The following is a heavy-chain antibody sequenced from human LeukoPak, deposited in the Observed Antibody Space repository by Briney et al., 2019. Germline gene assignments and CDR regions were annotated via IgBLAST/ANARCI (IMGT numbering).Heavy chain of an antibody. V-gene: IGHV3-30*03. Sequence: GGSLRLSCAASGFIFSSYGMHWVRQAPGKGLEWVAVIPYDGSNKHYADSVKGRFTISRDNSKNTLYLQMNSLRAEDTAVYYCALVVYYYGSGSYSPFDYWGQGTLVTVSS. CDR2: IPYDGSNK. J-gene: IGHJ4*02. CDR1: GFIFSSYG. CDR3: ALVVYYYGSGSYSPFDY. D-gene: IGHD3-10*01.